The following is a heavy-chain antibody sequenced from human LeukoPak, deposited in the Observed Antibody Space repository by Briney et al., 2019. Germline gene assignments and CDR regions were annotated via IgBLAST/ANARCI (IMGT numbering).Heavy chain of an antibody. CDR3: ARKPAYDILTMDV. CDR1: GFTFSSYG. D-gene: IGHD3-9*01. V-gene: IGHV3-21*01. CDR2: ISSSSSYI. J-gene: IGHJ6*03. Sequence: GGSLRLSCAASGFTFSSYGMNWVRQAPVKGLEWVSSISSSSSYIYYADSVKGRFTISRDNAKNSLYLQMNSLRAEDTAVYYCARKPAYDILTMDVWGKGTTVTISS.